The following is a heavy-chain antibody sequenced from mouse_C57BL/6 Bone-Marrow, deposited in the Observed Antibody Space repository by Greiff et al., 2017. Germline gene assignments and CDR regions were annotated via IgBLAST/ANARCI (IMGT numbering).Heavy chain of an antibody. CDR3: ARLAMDY. V-gene: IGHV1-81*01. CDR1: GYTFTSYG. J-gene: IGHJ4*01. Sequence: QVQLQQSGAELARPGASVKLSCKASGYTFTSYGISWVKQRTGQGPEWIGEIYPRSGNTYYNEKFKGKATLTADKSSSTAYMELRSLTSEDSAVYFCARLAMDYWGQGTSVTVSS. CDR2: IYPRSGNT.